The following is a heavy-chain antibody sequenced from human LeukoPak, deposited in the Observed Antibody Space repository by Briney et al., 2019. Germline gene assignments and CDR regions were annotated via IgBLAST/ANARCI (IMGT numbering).Heavy chain of an antibody. CDR2: IYTSGTT. CDR1: GGSISSYY. CDR3: ARANYDGSDY. Sequence: SETLSLTCTVSGGSISSYYWSWIRQPAGKGLEWIGRIYTSGTTNYNPSLKSRITMSVDTSKNQFSLKMRSVSAADTAVYYCARANYDGSDYWGQGTLVTVSS. J-gene: IGHJ4*02. V-gene: IGHV4-4*07. D-gene: IGHD3-22*01.